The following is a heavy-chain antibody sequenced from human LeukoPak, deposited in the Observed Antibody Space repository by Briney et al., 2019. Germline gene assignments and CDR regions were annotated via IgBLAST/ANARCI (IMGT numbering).Heavy chain of an antibody. J-gene: IGHJ4*02. D-gene: IGHD3-22*01. V-gene: IGHV3-21*01. CDR2: ISSSSSYI. CDR1: GFTFSSYS. Sequence: GGSLRLSCAASGFTFSSYSMNWVRQAPGKGLEWVSSISSSSSYIYHADSVKGRFTISRDNAKNSLYLQMNSLRAEDTAVYYCARAYYYDSSGYYYRGYYFDYWGQGTLVTVSS. CDR3: ARAYYYDSSGYYYRGYYFDY.